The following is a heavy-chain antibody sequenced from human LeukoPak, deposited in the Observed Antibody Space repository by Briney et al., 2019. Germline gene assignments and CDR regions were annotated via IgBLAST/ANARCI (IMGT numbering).Heavy chain of an antibody. V-gene: IGHV1-8*01. Sequence: GASVKVSCKASGYTFTSFDINWVRQATGQGLEWMGWMNPISGHTGYAQKFQGRVTMTRNSSTSTAYMELSSLRSEDTAMYYCARGRRRIAATGLDVWGEGTTVTV. J-gene: IGHJ6*02. CDR1: GYTFTSFD. D-gene: IGHD6-13*01. CDR2: MNPISGHT. CDR3: ARGRRRIAATGLDV.